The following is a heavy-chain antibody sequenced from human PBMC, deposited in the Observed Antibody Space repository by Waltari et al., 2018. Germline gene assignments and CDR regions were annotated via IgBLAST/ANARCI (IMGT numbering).Heavy chain of an antibody. CDR2: IIPSFGTA. V-gene: IGHV1-69*01. J-gene: IGHJ4*02. Sequence: QVQLVQSGAEVKKPGSSVKVSCKASGGTFSSYAISWVRQAPGQGLEWMGGIIPSFGTANYAQKFQGRVTITADESTSTAYMELSSLRSEDTAVYYCARVGGLAYCGGDCYSSHDYWGQGTLVTVSS. CDR1: GGTFSSYA. D-gene: IGHD2-21*02. CDR3: ARVGGLAYCGGDCYSSHDY.